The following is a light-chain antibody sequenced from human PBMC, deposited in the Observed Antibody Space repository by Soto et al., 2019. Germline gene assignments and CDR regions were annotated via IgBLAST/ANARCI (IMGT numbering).Light chain of an antibody. CDR3: QQRNNWPLT. J-gene: IGKJ3*01. CDR2: DAS. V-gene: IGKV3-11*01. CDR1: QSVSSY. Sequence: EIVLTQSPATLSLSPGERATLSCRASQSVSSYLAWYQQKPGQAPRLLIYDASNRATGVPARFSGSGSGTDFTLTISSLEPEDFAGYYCQQRNNWPLTFGPGTKVDIK.